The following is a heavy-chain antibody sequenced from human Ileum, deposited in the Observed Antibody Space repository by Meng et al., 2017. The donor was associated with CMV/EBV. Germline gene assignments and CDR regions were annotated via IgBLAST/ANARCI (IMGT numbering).Heavy chain of an antibody. CDR1: RFTFSNYW. CDR2: IFPDGSIT. J-gene: IGHJ4*02. V-gene: IGHV3-74*01. Sequence: GESLKISCAASRFTFSNYWMHWVRQAPGQGLAWVSHIFPDGSITNYADSVKGRFTISRDNAKNTLYLQMNSLRVEDTAVYYCARENESPDYWDQGTLVTVSS. CDR3: ARENESPDY.